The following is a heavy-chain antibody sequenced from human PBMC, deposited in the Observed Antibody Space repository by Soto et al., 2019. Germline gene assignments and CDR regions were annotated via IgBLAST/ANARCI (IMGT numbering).Heavy chain of an antibody. J-gene: IGHJ4*02. CDR3: AKEGIYSYGDYYFDY. CDR2: ISYDGSNK. D-gene: IGHD5-18*01. V-gene: IGHV3-30*18. Sequence: GGSLRLSCAASGFTFSSYGMHWVRQAPGKGLEWVAVISYDGSNKYYADSVKGRFTISRDNSKNTLYLQMNSLRAEDTAVYYCAKEGIYSYGDYYFDYWGQGTLVTVSS. CDR1: GFTFSSYG.